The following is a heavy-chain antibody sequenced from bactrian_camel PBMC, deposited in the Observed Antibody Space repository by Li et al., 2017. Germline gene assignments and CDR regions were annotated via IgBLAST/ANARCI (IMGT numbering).Heavy chain of an antibody. D-gene: IGHD1*01. J-gene: IGHJ4*01. Sequence: VQLVESGGGSVQAGGTLTLSCATPGLTPCGYCMGWFRQAPGKEREGVAFIYTGTNSTYYADSVKGRFSLSEDNAKSTVYLQMNNMKPEDTAVYYCAADFSKFGYCDDSRVHADDFHYWGQGTQVTVS. CDR1: GLTPCGYC. CDR3: AADFSKFGYCDDSRVHADDFHY. CDR2: IYTGTNST. V-gene: IGHV3S40*01.